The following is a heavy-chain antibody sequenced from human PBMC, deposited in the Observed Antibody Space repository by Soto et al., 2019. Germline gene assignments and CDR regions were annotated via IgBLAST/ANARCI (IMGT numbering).Heavy chain of an antibody. CDR3: PEGQERIRATR. V-gene: IGHV4-34*01. CDR1: GGSLTGYY. CDR2: VKDGGST. D-gene: IGHD5-12*01. J-gene: IGHJ1*01. Sequence: QVQLQQWGAGLLKPSETLSLTCTVNGGSLTGYYWSWIRQPPGKGLEWIGDVKDGGSTNYSPSLSARVRVQANAPRHHCARRPNTGTAAGAAVYDSPEGQERIRATRWGQRALVNVLS.